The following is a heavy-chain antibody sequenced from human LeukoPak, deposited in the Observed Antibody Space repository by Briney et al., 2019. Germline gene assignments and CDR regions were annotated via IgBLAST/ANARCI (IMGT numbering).Heavy chain of an antibody. D-gene: IGHD6-19*01. CDR1: GFTLSNYW. V-gene: IGHV3-7*02. CDR2: ISHGGSKI. J-gene: IGHJ3*02. CDR3: AKAESGWETDGFDI. Sequence: GGSLRLSCAGSGFTLSNYWMTWVRQAPGKGLEWVAIISHGGSKINYVDSVKGRFTVSRDNSKNTLYLQMNSLRAEDTAVYYCAKAESGWETDGFDIWGQGTMVTVSS.